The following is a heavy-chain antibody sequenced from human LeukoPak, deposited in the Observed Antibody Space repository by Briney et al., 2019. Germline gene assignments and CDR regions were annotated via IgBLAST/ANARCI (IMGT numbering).Heavy chain of an antibody. CDR2: ISYSGST. CDR1: GGSISGYY. D-gene: IGHD5-18*01. V-gene: IGHV4-59*01. J-gene: IGHJ6*03. CDR3: ARGYNYGPYYYYYYMDV. Sequence: SETLSLTCTVSGGSISGYYWSWIRQPPGKGLEWVGYISYSGSTNYNPPLKSRVTISVDTSKNQFSLKLSSVTAADTAVYYCARGYNYGPYYYYYYMDVWGKGTTVTVSS.